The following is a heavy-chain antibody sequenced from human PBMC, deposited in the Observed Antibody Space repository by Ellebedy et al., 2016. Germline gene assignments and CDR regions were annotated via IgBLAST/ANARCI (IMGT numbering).Heavy chain of an antibody. Sequence: GGSLRLXXTTSGFTFSNFFMSWVRQAPGKGLEWVSTISGDGGRTYFADSVKGRFTISRDNSRNTMYLQMNSLRADDTAVYYCRQGHYANYWGQGTLVTVSS. V-gene: IGHV3-23*01. CDR1: GFTFSNFF. J-gene: IGHJ4*02. CDR3: RQGHYANY. D-gene: IGHD2-8*01. CDR2: ISGDGGRT.